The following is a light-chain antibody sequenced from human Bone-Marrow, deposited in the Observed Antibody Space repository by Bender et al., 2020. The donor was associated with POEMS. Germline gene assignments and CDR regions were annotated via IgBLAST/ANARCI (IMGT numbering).Light chain of an antibody. V-gene: IGLV2-14*01. CDR1: SSDVGSYNY. Sequence: QSALTQPASVSGSPGQSITISCTGTSSDVGSYNYVSWYQHHPGKAPKLMIYEVSNRPSGVSDRFSGSKSGNTASLTISGLQAEDEADYYCSSYSNSNTLIFGGGTKLTVL. CDR3: SSYSNSNTLI. J-gene: IGLJ2*01. CDR2: EVS.